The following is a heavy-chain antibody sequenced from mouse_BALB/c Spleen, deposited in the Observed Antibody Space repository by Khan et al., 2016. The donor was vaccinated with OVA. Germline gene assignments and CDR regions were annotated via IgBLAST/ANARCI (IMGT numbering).Heavy chain of an antibody. J-gene: IGHJ3*01. D-gene: IGHD2-13*01. Sequence: EVELVESGGGLVKPGGSLKLSCAASGFTFSDYYMYWVRQTPEKRLEWVATISDGGSYTYYPDNMKGRFTISRDDAKNNLYLQMSSLKSDDTAMYYCARGFYGDPFAYWGQWTLVTVSA. CDR1: GFTFSDYY. CDR3: ARGFYGDPFAY. CDR2: ISDGGSYT. V-gene: IGHV5-4*02.